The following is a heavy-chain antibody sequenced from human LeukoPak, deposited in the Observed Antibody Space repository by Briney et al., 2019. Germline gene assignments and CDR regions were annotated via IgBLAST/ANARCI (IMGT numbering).Heavy chain of an antibody. Sequence: PSETLSLTCTVSGGSISSSSYYWGWIRQPPGKGLEWIGSIYYSGSTYYNPSLKSRVTISVDTSKNQFSLKLSSVTAADTAVYYCATVATTVTTKRAFDIWGQGTMVTVSS. J-gene: IGHJ3*02. CDR1: GGSISSSSYY. V-gene: IGHV4-39*07. CDR2: IYYSGST. D-gene: IGHD4-17*01. CDR3: ATVATTVTTKRAFDI.